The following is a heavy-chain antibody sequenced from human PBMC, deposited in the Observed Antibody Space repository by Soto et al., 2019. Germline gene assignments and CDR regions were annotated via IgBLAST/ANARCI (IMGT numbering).Heavy chain of an antibody. J-gene: IGHJ4*02. CDR1: GGSFSGYY. Sequence: SETLSLTCAVYGGSFSGYYWSWIRQPPGKGLEWIGEINHSGSTNYNPSLKSRVTISVDTSKNQFSLKLSSVTAADTAVYYCARGSAYYDFWSGYFNTQFDYWGQGTLVTVSS. CDR3: ARGSAYYDFWSGYFNTQFDY. CDR2: INHSGST. V-gene: IGHV4-34*01. D-gene: IGHD3-3*01.